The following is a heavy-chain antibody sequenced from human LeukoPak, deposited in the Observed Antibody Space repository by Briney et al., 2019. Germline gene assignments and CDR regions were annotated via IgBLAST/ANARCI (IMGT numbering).Heavy chain of an antibody. Sequence: GASVKVSCKASGYTFTSRYMHWVRQAPGQGLEWMGLINPSGSSTLYAQKFQGRVTMTRDMSTTTDYMELSSLGSEDTAVYYCARDNSVGDIAWWFDPWGQGTLVTVSS. CDR1: GYTFTSRY. CDR3: ARDNSVGDIAWWFDP. CDR2: INPSGSST. J-gene: IGHJ5*02. D-gene: IGHD3-16*02. V-gene: IGHV1-46*01.